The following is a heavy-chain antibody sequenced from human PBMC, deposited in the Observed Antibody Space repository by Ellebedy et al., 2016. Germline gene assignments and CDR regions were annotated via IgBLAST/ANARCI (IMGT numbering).Heavy chain of an antibody. CDR3: ARDRPSDY. J-gene: IGHJ4*02. Sequence: GESLKISXAASGFTFSSYGMHWVRQAPGKGLEWVAVISYDGSNKYYADSVKGRFTISRDNSKNTLYLQMNSLRAEDTAVYYCARDRPSDYWGQGTLVTVSS. CDR2: ISYDGSNK. V-gene: IGHV3-30*03. CDR1: GFTFSSYG.